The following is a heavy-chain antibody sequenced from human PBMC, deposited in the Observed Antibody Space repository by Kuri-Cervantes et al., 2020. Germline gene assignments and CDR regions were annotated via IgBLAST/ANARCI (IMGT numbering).Heavy chain of an antibody. J-gene: IGHJ5*02. CDR2: IYYSGST. CDR1: GGSISSGGYY. Sequence: LRLSCTVSGGSISSGGYYWSWIRQHPGKGLEWIGYIYYSGSTYYNPSLKSRVTISVDTSKNQFSLKLSSVTAADTAVYYCARGGRGSSSWYVSWFDPWGQGTLVTVSS. V-gene: IGHV4-31*03. D-gene: IGHD6-13*01. CDR3: ARGGRGSSSWYVSWFDP.